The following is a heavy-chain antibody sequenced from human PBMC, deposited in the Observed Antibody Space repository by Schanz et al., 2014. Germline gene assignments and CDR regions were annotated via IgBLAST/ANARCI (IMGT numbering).Heavy chain of an antibody. CDR2: MNPNIGNA. D-gene: IGHD1-7*01. J-gene: IGHJ4*02. Sequence: QVQLVQSGAEVVEPGASVKVSCKASGYTFTNYDINWVRQTTGQGLEWMGWMNPNIGNAGYDQKFQGRVTMTRDTSSTTAYMELNSLRSDDTAVYYCVRELSGGTFDYWGQGALVTVSS. CDR3: VRELSGGTFDY. V-gene: IGHV1-8*01. CDR1: GYTFTNYD.